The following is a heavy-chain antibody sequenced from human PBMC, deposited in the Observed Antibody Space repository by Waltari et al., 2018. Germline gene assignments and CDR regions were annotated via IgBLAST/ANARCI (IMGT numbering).Heavy chain of an antibody. CDR1: GGPISSSSYY. J-gene: IGHJ5*02. Sequence: QLQLQESGPGLVKPSETLSLTCTVSGGPISSSSYYWGWIRQPPGKGLEWLGSIYYSGITYSHPSLKSRVTISLDTSKNQFSRKLSAVTAAYTAVYCCARPSSSNWFDPWGQGTLVTVSS. V-gene: IGHV4-39*07. D-gene: IGHD6-13*01. CDR3: ARPSSSNWFDP. CDR2: IYYSGIT.